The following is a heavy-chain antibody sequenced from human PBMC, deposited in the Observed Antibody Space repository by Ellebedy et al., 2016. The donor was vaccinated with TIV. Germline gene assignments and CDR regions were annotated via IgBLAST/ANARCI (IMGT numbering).Heavy chain of an antibody. CDR1: GGSISPYY. CDR3: ARVVWQLPVSYAFDI. V-gene: IGHV4-59*01. D-gene: IGHD2-15*01. J-gene: IGHJ3*02. CDR2: ISYSGST. Sequence: MPSETLSLTCTVSGGSISPYYWSWIRQPPGKGLEWIGYISYSGSTNYNPSLQSRVTISVDTSKNQFSLKLTSVTAADTAVYYCARVVWQLPVSYAFDIWGQGTMVTASS.